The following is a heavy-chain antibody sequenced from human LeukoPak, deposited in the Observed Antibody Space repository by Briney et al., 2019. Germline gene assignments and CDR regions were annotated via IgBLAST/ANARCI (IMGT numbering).Heavy chain of an antibody. Sequence: SETLSITCTVSGGSISSYYWSWIRQPPGKGLEWIGYIYYSGSTNYNPSLKSRVTISVDTSKNQFSLKLSSVTAADTAVYYCARHSQHSRDLGSARNFDYWGQGTLVTVSS. CDR2: IYYSGST. CDR1: GGSISSYY. V-gene: IGHV4-59*01. D-gene: IGHD7-27*01. J-gene: IGHJ4*02. CDR3: ARHSQHSRDLGSARNFDY.